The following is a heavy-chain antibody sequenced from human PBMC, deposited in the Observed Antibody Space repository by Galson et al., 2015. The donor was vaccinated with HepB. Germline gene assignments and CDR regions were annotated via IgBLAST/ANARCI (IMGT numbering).Heavy chain of an antibody. Sequence: SLRLSCAASGFTFSRNGMHWVRQAPGKGLEWGAVIWHDGSNSYYADSVKGRFTISRDNSKNTLYLQMNSLRAEDTAVYYCAREDADIAAMTLDHWGQGTLVTVSS. D-gene: IGHD6-25*01. J-gene: IGHJ4*02. V-gene: IGHV3-33*08. CDR3: AREDADIAAMTLDH. CDR1: GFTFSRNG. CDR2: IWHDGSNS.